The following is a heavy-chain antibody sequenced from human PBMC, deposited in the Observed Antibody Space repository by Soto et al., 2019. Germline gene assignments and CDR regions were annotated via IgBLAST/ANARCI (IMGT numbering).Heavy chain of an antibody. V-gene: IGHV3-30*18. Sequence: QVQLVESGGGVVHPGTSLRLSCVTSGFTFSSFAMDWVRQAPGKGLECVAAISFDGRDISYRESVKGRFTISRDKFKNTVYLQMNSLRPEDTAVYYCAKESLDYFDSGRFYAPAFDHWGQGTLVTVSS. CDR3: AKESLDYFDSGRFYAPAFDH. CDR1: GFTFSSFA. D-gene: IGHD3-10*01. J-gene: IGHJ4*02. CDR2: ISFDGRDI.